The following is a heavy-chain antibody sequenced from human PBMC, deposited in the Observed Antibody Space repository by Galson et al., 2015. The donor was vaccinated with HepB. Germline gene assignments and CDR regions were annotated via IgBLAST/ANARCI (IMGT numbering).Heavy chain of an antibody. Sequence: SLRLSCAASGFTFSSYWMHWVRHAPGKGLVWVSRINSDGSSTSYADSVKGRFTISRDNAKNTLYLQMNSLRAEDTAVYYCARGITMVRGSDYWGQGTLVTVSS. J-gene: IGHJ4*02. CDR1: GFTFSSYW. CDR3: ARGITMVRGSDY. D-gene: IGHD3-10*01. V-gene: IGHV3-74*01. CDR2: INSDGSST.